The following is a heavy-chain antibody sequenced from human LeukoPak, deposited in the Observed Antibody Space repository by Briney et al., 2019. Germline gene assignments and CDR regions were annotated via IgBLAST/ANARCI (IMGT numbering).Heavy chain of an antibody. CDR1: GDSVSSSTAA. CDR3: ARFYYGTPDY. CDR2: TYYRSKWTN. Sequence: SQTLSLTCAISGDSVSSSTAAWNWIRQSPSRGLEWLGRTYYRSKWTNEYAISVKSRMSVNPDTSKNQFSLQLNSVTPEDTAVYYCARFYYGTPDYWGQGALVTVSS. D-gene: IGHD3-22*01. V-gene: IGHV6-1*01. J-gene: IGHJ4*02.